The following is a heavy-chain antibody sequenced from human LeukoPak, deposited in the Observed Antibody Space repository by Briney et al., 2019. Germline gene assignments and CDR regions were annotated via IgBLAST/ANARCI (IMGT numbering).Heavy chain of an antibody. CDR3: AKSAGGNIYDALDM. V-gene: IGHV3-23*01. CDR1: GFSFSSYA. Sequence: GGSLRLSCAASGFSFSSYAMSWVRQAPGKGLEWVSIITGSGGITYYADSVKGRFTISRDNSKNTLYLQMNSLRAEDTAVYYCAKSAGGNIYDALDMWGQGTMVTVSS. CDR2: ITGSGGIT. D-gene: IGHD6-13*01. J-gene: IGHJ3*02.